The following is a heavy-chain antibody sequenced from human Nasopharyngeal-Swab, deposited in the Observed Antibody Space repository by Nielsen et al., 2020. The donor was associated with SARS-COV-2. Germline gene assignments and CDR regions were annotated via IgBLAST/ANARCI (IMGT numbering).Heavy chain of an antibody. V-gene: IGHV3-66*02. J-gene: IGHJ4*02. CDR3: AGGKYSSSSWNY. D-gene: IGHD6-6*01. CDR2: IYSGGST. Sequence: GESLKISCSASGFTVSSHYMSWVRQAPGKGLEWVSVIYSGGSTYYADSVKGRFTISRDNSKNTLYLQMNSLRAEDTAVYYCAGGKYSSSSWNYWGQGTLVTVSS. CDR1: GFTVSSHY.